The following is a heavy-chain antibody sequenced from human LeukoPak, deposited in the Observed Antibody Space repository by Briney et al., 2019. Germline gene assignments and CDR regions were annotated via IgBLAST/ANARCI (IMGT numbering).Heavy chain of an antibody. CDR2: IKQDGTDK. J-gene: IGHJ3*02. D-gene: IGHD2-15*01. CDR3: ASGPRWVGAAWAHSFNI. V-gene: IGHV3-7*01. Sequence: PGGSLRLSCTASGFTFSSYWMSWVRQAPCKGLEWVANIKQDGTDKYYVVSVKGRFPLSRDNAKNSLYLQMNSLRAEDTAVYFCASGPRWVGAAWAHSFNIWGQGTMVTVSS. CDR1: GFTFSSYW.